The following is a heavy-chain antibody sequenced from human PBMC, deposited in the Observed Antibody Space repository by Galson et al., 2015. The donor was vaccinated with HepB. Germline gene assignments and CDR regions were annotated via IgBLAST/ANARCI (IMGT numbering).Heavy chain of an antibody. CDR2: INKNGATR. Sequence: SLRLSCAASGFTFDDCGMNWVRQAPGKGLEWVSGINKNGATRGYADSVKGRFTISRDNAKNSLYLQMNSLTAGDTALYYCARVASDYGSGSYKAPPDYWGQGTLVTVSS. CDR3: ARVASDYGSGSYKAPPDY. J-gene: IGHJ4*02. D-gene: IGHD3-10*01. V-gene: IGHV3-20*04. CDR1: GFTFDDCG.